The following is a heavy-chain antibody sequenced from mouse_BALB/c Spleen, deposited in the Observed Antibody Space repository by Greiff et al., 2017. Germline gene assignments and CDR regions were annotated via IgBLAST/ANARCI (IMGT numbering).Heavy chain of an antibody. CDR2: IWAGGST. CDR3: ASSYGSSYFDV. J-gene: IGHJ1*01. V-gene: IGHV2-9*02. D-gene: IGHD1-1*01. CDR1: GFSLTSYG. Sequence: VMLVESGPGLVAPSQSLSITCTVSGFSLTSYGVHWVRQPPGKGLEWLGVIWAGGSTNYNSALMSRLSISKDNSKSQVFLKMNSLQTDDTAMYYCASSYGSSYFDVWGAGTTVTVSS.